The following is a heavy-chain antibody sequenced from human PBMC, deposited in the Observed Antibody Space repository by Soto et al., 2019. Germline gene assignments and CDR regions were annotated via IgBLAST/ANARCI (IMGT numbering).Heavy chain of an antibody. CDR2: ISGSGGST. V-gene: IGHV3-23*01. J-gene: IGHJ5*02. CDR3: AKVMVKNWFDP. Sequence: GGSLRLSCAASGFTFSSYAMSWVRQAPGKGLECVSTISGSGGSTYYADSVKGRFTISRDNSKNTLYLQMSSLRAEDTAVYYCAKVMVKNWFDPWGQGTLVTVSS. D-gene: IGHD5-18*01. CDR1: GFTFSSYA.